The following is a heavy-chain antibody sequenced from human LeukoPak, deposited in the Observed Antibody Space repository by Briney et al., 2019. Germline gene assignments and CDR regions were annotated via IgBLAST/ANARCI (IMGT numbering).Heavy chain of an antibody. CDR1: GFTFSSYA. D-gene: IGHD6-13*01. J-gene: IGHJ4*02. CDR3: ARVRHREGYSSSWYNEGTFDY. V-gene: IGHV3-21*01. Sequence: PGGSLRLSCAASGFTFSSYAMNWVRQAPGKGLEWVSSISTRNSYIYYADSVRGRFTISRDNAKNSLYLQMNSLRAEDTAVYYCARVRHREGYSSSWYNEGTFDYWGQGTLVTVSS. CDR2: ISTRNSYI.